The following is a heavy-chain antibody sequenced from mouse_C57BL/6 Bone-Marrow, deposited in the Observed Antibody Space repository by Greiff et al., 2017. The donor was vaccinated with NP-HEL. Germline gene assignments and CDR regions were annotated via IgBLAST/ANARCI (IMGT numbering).Heavy chain of an antibody. Sequence: EVQVVESGGGLVQPGGSLKLSCAASGFTFSDYYMSWVRQTPEKRLEWVAYISNGGGSTYYPDTVKGRFTISRDNAKNTLFLQMSRLKSEDTAMYYCEEHTITVVANYCAMDYWGQGTSVTVSS. V-gene: IGHV5-12*01. CDR3: EEHTITVVANYCAMDY. CDR2: ISNGGGST. D-gene: IGHD1-1*01. J-gene: IGHJ4*01. CDR1: GFTFSDYY.